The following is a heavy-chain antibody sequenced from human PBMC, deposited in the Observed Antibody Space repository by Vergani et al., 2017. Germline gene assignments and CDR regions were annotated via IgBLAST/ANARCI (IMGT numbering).Heavy chain of an antibody. CDR1: GYTFTSYG. CDR3: ARGRVNSSSFYYYYYYMDV. D-gene: IGHD6-13*01. V-gene: IGHV1-18*01. Sequence: QVQLVQSGAEVKKPGASMKVSCKASGYTFTSYGLSWVRQAPGQGLEWMGWISAYNGNTNYVQNLQGRVTMTTDTSTSTAYMELRSLRSDDTAVYYCARGRVNSSSFYYYYYYMDVWGKGTTVTVSS. J-gene: IGHJ6*03. CDR2: ISAYNGNT.